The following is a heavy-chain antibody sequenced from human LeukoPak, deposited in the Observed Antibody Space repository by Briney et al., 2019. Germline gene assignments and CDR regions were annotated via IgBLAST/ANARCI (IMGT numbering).Heavy chain of an antibody. V-gene: IGHV3-23*01. CDR3: AKDTGYNYGYDY. J-gene: IGHJ4*02. Sequence: GGSLRLSCSTSGFTFSNYAMTWVRQAPGMELEWVSLVSGSGDSTYHADSVKGRFTISRDNSKNMLYLQMNSLRAEDTAIYYCAKDTGYNYGYDYWGQGTLATVSS. CDR2: VSGSGDST. CDR1: GFTFSNYA. D-gene: IGHD5-18*01.